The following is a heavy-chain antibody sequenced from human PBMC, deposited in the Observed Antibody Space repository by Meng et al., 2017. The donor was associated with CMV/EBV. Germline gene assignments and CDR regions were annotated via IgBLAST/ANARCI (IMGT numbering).Heavy chain of an antibody. D-gene: IGHD2-21*02. V-gene: IGHV4-30-4*08. Sequence: QVQLADSAPGLLTPSQTLSLTCTVSGGSISSGDYYWSWIRQPPGKGLEWIGYIYYSGSTYYNPSLKSRVTISVDTSKNQSSLKLSSVTAADTAAYYCAREGDNPFDYWGQGTLVTVSS. J-gene: IGHJ4*02. CDR1: GGSISSGDYY. CDR3: AREGDNPFDY. CDR2: IYYSGST.